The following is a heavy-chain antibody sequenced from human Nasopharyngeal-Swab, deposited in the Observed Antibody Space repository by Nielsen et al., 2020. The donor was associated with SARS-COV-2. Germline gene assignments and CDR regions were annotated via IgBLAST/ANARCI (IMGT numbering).Heavy chain of an antibody. D-gene: IGHD1-26*01. CDR2: IIPIFGTA. CDR3: ARDPRSFNSGNNTSRWWFDP. CDR1: GGTFSSYA. V-gene: IGHV1-69*13. J-gene: IGHJ5*02. Sequence: SSVKVSCKASGGTFSSYAISWVRQAPGQGLEWMGGIIPIFGTANYAQKFQGRVTITADESTSTAYMELSSLRSEDTAVYYCARDPRSFNSGNNTSRWWFDPWGQGTLVTVSS.